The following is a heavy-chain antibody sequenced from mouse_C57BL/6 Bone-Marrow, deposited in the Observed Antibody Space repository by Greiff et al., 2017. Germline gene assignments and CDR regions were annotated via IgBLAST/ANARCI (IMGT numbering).Heavy chain of an antibody. V-gene: IGHV5-6*01. J-gene: IGHJ4*01. D-gene: IGHD2-5*01. CDR3: ARRDYYSNFYAMDY. Sequence: EVQVVESGGDLVKPGGSLKLSCAASGFTFSSYGMSWVRQTPDKRLEWVATISSGGSYTYYPDSVKGRFTISRDNAQNTLYLQMSSLKSEDTAMYYCARRDYYSNFYAMDYWGQGTSVTVSS. CDR1: GFTFSSYG. CDR2: ISSGGSYT.